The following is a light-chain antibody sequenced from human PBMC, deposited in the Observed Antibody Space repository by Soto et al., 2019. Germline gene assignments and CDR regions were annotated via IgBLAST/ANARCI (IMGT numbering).Light chain of an antibody. J-gene: IGKJ1*01. Sequence: DIQMTQSPSSLSASVGDRVTITCRASPRISRYLNWYQQKPGEAPKLLIYATSGLQSGVTPRFSGSGSGTDFSLTSSSLQPEDSANYYCQQAFSSPRTFGQGTKLEIK. CDR2: ATS. CDR3: QQAFSSPRT. V-gene: IGKV1-39*01. CDR1: PRISRY.